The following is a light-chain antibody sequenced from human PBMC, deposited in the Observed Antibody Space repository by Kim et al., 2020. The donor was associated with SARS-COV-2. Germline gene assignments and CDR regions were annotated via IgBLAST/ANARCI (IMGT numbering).Light chain of an antibody. CDR3: QVWDSSSAHVV. CDR1: TIGGNR. Sequence: ARGKTARITGGGNTIGGNRLHWNQRGPGQAPVVVIYYDSDRPSGIPERFSGSNSGNTATLTIGRVEAGDEADYYCQVWDSSSAHVVFGGGTQLTVL. J-gene: IGLJ3*02. V-gene: IGLV3-21*04. CDR2: YDS.